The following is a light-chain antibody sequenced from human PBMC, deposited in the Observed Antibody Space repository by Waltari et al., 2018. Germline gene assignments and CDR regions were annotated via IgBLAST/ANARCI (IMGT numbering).Light chain of an antibody. Sequence: QSALTQPASVSGSPGQSITISCTGTSSDVGGYNYVSWYQQHPGKAPKLMIYDVRNRPSGVSNRFPGSKSGNTASLTISGLQAEDEADYYCSSYTSSSTLDVFGTGTKVTVL. J-gene: IGLJ1*01. CDR1: SSDVGGYNY. CDR3: SSYTSSSTLDV. CDR2: DVR. V-gene: IGLV2-14*03.